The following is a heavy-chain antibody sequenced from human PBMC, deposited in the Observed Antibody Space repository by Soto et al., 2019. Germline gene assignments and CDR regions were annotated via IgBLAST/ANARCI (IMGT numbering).Heavy chain of an antibody. J-gene: IGHJ4*02. CDR2: ISSSSSTI. V-gene: IGHV3-48*01. D-gene: IGHD3-10*01. CDR3: ATIPMVRGVIPRDY. Sequence: GGSLRLSCAASGFTFSSYSMNWVRQAPGKGLEWVSYISSSSSTIYYADSVKGRFTISRDNAKNSLYLQMNSLRAEDTAVYYCATIPMVRGVIPRDYWGQGTLVTVSS. CDR1: GFTFSSYS.